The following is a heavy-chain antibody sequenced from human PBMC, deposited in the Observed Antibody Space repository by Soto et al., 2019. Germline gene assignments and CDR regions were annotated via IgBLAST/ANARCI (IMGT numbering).Heavy chain of an antibody. CDR2: INPNSGGT. CDR1: GYTFTGYY. D-gene: IGHD3-22*01. CDR3: ARVRRITMKRNYYYDYGMDV. Sequence: QVQLVQSGAEVKKPGASVKVSCKASGYTFTGYYMHWVRQAPGQGLEWMGWINPNSGGTNYAQKFQGRVTMNRDTSISTAYMELSRLRSDDTAVYYCARVRRITMKRNYYYDYGMDVWGQGTTVTVSS. V-gene: IGHV1-2*02. J-gene: IGHJ6*02.